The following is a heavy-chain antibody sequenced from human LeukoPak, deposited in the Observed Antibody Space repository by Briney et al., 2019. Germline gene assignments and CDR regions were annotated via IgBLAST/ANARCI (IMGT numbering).Heavy chain of an antibody. CDR1: GYSFSTYW. J-gene: IGHJ4*02. Sequence: GGSLRLSCEASGYSFSTYWMHWVRQAPGKGLMWVSRISSDGTSRTYADSVEGRFTIFRDNAKNTVYLQMDSLRPEDTAVYYCARFSLRATIFGVVIIPDYWGQGTLVTVSS. V-gene: IGHV3-74*03. CDR2: ISSDGTSR. D-gene: IGHD3-3*01. CDR3: ARFSLRATIFGVVIIPDY.